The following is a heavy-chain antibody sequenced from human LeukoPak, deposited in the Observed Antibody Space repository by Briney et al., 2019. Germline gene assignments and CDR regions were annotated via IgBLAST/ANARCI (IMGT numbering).Heavy chain of an antibody. CDR1: GFTFSSYA. V-gene: IGHV3-23*01. CDR3: AKDPGSTRDY. Sequence: GGSLRLSCAASGFTFSSYAMSWVRQAPGKGLEWVPAISGSGGSTYYADSVKGRFTISRDNFKNTLYLQMNSLRAEDTAVYYCAKDPGSTRDYWGQGTLVTVSS. CDR2: ISGSGGST. J-gene: IGHJ4*02.